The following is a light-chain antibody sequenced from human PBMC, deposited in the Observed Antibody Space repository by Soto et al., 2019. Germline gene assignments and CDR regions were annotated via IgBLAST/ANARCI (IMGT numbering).Light chain of an antibody. V-gene: IGKV1-33*01. J-gene: IGKJ2*01. CDR2: DAS. CDR1: QDISKY. CDR3: QQFDTLPPA. Sequence: DIQMTQSPSSLSSSVGDRVTITCQASQDISKYLNWYQLQPGKAPRLLIYDASNVDAGVPSRFSGSGSGTDFILTISRLQPEDIATYFCQQFDTLPPAFGHGTKLEIK.